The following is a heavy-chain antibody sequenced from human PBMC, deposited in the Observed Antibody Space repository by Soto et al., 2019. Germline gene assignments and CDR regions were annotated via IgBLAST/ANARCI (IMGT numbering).Heavy chain of an antibody. J-gene: IGHJ4*02. CDR3: ARGSERLYYYGSGSYPFDY. Sequence: ASLKVSCKASGGTLSSYAISWAHQDHEQGLEWMGGIIHIFGTANYAQKFQGRVTITADESTSTAYMELSSLRSEDTAVYYCARGSERLYYYGSGSYPFDYWGQGTLVTVSP. CDR2: IIHIFGTA. V-gene: IGHV1-69*13. D-gene: IGHD3-10*01. CDR1: GGTLSSYA.